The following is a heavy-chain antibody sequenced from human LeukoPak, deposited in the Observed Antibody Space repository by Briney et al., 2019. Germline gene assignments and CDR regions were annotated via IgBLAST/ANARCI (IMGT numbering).Heavy chain of an antibody. Sequence: GGSLRLSCAASGFTFSSYGMYWVRQAPGKGLEWVAVISYDGSNKYYVDSVKGRFTISRENSKNTLYLQMNSLRAEDTAVYYCAKDLLLWFGELMVDYWGQGTLVTVSS. CDR2: ISYDGSNK. V-gene: IGHV3-30*18. J-gene: IGHJ4*02. CDR1: GFTFSSYG. D-gene: IGHD3-10*01. CDR3: AKDLLLWFGELMVDY.